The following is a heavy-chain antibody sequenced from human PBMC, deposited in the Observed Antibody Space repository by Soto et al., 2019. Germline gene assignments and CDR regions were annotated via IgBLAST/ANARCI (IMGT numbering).Heavy chain of an antibody. V-gene: IGHV4-34*01. CDR3: ARGPRRRAYYYYGMDV. Sequence: PSETLSLSYAVYGGSFSGYYWSWIRQPPGKGLEWIGEINHSGSTNYNPSLKSRVTISVDTSKNQFSLKLSSVTAADTAVYYCARGPRRRAYYYYGMDVWGQGTTVTVSS. CDR2: INHSGST. CDR1: GGSFSGYY. J-gene: IGHJ6*02.